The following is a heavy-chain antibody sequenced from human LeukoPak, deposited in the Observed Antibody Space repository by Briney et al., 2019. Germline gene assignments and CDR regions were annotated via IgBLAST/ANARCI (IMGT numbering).Heavy chain of an antibody. Sequence: SETLSLTCTVSGGSISSSSYYWGWIRQPPGKGLEWIGSIYYSGSTYYNPSLKSRVTKSVDTSKNQFSLKLSSVTAADTAVYYCARQEVEMATIYYGGDFDYWGQGTLVTVSS. CDR3: ARQEVEMATIYYGGDFDY. D-gene: IGHD5-24*01. CDR2: IYYSGST. J-gene: IGHJ4*02. CDR1: GGSISSSSYY. V-gene: IGHV4-39*01.